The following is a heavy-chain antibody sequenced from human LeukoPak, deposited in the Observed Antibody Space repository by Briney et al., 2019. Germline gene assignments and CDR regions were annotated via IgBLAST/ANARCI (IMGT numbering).Heavy chain of an antibody. CDR1: GGSISSGSYY. Sequence: SETLSLTCTVSGGSISSGSYYWSWIRQPAGKGLEWIGRIYTSGSTNYNPSLKSRVTISVDTSKNQFSLKLSSVTAADTAVYYCTYGDNQIDYWGQGTLVTVSS. D-gene: IGHD4-17*01. CDR3: TYGDNQIDY. J-gene: IGHJ4*02. CDR2: IYTSGST. V-gene: IGHV4-61*02.